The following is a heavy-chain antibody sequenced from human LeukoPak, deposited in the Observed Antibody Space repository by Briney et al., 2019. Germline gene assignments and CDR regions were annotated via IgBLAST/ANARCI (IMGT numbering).Heavy chain of an antibody. CDR2: ISGRDSTT. CDR3: ATSGGSYWS. V-gene: IGHV3-23*01. J-gene: IGHJ5*02. D-gene: IGHD1-26*01. Sequence: GESLTLSCAVSGFTFSSYDMSWVRQPPGKGLEWVSGISGRDSTTYYADSVKGRFTISREHSKNTLYLQMNSLRAEATAVYYCATSGGSYWSWGQGTLVTVSS. CDR1: GFTFSSYD.